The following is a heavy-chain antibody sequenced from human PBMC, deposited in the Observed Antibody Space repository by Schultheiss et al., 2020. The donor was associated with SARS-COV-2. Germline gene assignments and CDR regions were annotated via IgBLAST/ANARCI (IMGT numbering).Heavy chain of an antibody. Sequence: ESLKISCKGSGYSFTSYWIGWVRQMPGKGLEWMGIIYPGDSDTRYSPSFQGQVTISADKSISTAYLQWSSLKASDTAMYYCARLLGYCSSTSCYGDGWFDPWGQGTLVTVSS. CDR1: GYSFTSYW. D-gene: IGHD2-2*01. CDR3: ARLLGYCSSTSCYGDGWFDP. J-gene: IGHJ5*02. CDR2: IYPGDSDT. V-gene: IGHV5-51*01.